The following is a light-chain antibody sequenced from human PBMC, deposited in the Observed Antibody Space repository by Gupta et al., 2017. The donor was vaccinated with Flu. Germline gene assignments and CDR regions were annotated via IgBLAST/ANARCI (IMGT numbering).Light chain of an antibody. Sequence: AIQMTQSPSSVSASVGDRINITCRASQGIRNDLGWYQQKPGKAPRLLIYGASSLQSGVPSRFSGSGSGTDFTLTITSLQPEDFATYFCLQDYSYPRTFGPGTKVDIK. V-gene: IGKV1-6*02. CDR3: LQDYSYPRT. CDR1: QGIRND. CDR2: GAS. J-gene: IGKJ1*01.